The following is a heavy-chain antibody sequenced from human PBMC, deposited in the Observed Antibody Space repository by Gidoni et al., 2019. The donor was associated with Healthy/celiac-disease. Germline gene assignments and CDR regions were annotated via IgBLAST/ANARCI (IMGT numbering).Heavy chain of an antibody. Sequence: QVQLVESGGGVVQPGRSLRLSCAASGFTFGSYGMHWVRQAPGKGLEWVAVIWYDGSNKYYADSVKGRFTISRDNSKNTLYLQMNSLRAEDTAVYYCARDYCSGGSCPDYYYYYYGMDVWGQGTTVTVSS. J-gene: IGHJ6*02. CDR3: ARDYCSGGSCPDYYYYYYGMDV. CDR1: GFTFGSYG. V-gene: IGHV3-33*01. CDR2: IWYDGSNK. D-gene: IGHD2-15*01.